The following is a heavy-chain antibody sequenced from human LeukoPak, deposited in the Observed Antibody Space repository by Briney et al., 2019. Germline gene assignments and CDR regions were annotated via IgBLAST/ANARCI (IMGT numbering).Heavy chain of an antibody. CDR1: GFTVSSNY. CDR2: IYSGGST. V-gene: IGHV3-53*01. Sequence: GGSLRLSCAASGFTVSSNYMSWVRQAPGKGLEWVSVIYSGGSTYYADSVKGRFTISRDNSKNTLYLQMNSLRAEDTAVYYCASQVYGSGSYYGTLDYWGQGTLVTVSS. CDR3: ASQVYGSGSYYGTLDY. D-gene: IGHD3-10*01. J-gene: IGHJ4*02.